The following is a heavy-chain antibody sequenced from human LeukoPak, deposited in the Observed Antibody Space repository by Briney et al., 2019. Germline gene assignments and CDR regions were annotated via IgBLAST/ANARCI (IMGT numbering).Heavy chain of an antibody. V-gene: IGHV3-20*04. Sequence: GGSLRLSCATSGFTFVDYGLSWVRRAPGKGLEWLCAINYNGAITDYADSVKGRFTISRDNAKNSLYLRMDSLRAEDMALYYCARDRLGPSFSVSHFDLWGQGTLVTVSS. D-gene: IGHD3-3*02. CDR1: GFTFVDYG. J-gene: IGHJ4*02. CDR3: ARDRLGPSFSVSHFDL. CDR2: INYNGAIT.